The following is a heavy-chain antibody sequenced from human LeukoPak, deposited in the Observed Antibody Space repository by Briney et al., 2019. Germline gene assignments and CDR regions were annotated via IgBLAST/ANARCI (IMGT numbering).Heavy chain of an antibody. CDR3: ARADSSIAARLSRSSIFNYYYYMDV. V-gene: IGHV3-7*01. Sequence: GGSLRLSCAASGFTFISYWMSWVRQAPGKGLEWVANIKQDGSEKYYVDSVKGRFTISRDNAKNSLYLQMNSLRAEDTAVYYCARADSSIAARLSRSSIFNYYYYMDVWGKGTTVTVSS. J-gene: IGHJ6*03. CDR2: IKQDGSEK. D-gene: IGHD6-6*01. CDR1: GFTFISYW.